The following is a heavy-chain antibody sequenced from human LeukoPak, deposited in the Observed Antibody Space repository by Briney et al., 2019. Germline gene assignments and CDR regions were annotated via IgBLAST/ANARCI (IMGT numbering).Heavy chain of an antibody. CDR1: GFTFSSYA. CDR3: AKDLLDIVVVIAINDAFDI. CDR2: ISGGGGST. V-gene: IGHV3-23*01. D-gene: IGHD2-21*01. J-gene: IGHJ3*02. Sequence: GGSLRLSCAASGFTFSSYAMSWVRQAPGKGLEWVSAISGGGGSTYYADSVKGRFTISRDNSKNTLYLQMNSLRAEDTAVYYCAKDLLDIVVVIAINDAFDIWGQGTMVTVSS.